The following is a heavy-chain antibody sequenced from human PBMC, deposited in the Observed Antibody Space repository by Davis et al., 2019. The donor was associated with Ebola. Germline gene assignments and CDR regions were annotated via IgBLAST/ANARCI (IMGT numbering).Heavy chain of an antibody. CDR1: GFTFSSYG. D-gene: IGHD3-3*01. V-gene: IGHV3-33*01. CDR2: IWYDGSNK. Sequence: PGGSLRLSCAASGFTFSSYGMHWVRQAPGKGLEWVAVIWYDGSNKYYADSVKGRFTISRDNSKNTLYLQMNSLRAEDTAVYYCARGTWSGYPNFDYWGQGTLVTVSS. CDR3: ARGTWSGYPNFDY. J-gene: IGHJ4*02.